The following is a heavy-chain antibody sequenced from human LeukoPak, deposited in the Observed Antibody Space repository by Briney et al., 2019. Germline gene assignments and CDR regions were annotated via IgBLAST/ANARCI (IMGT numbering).Heavy chain of an antibody. Sequence: GRSLRLSCAASGFTFSSYGMHWVRQAPGKGLEWVAVIWYDGSNKYYADSVKGRFTISRDNSKNTLYLQMNSLRAEDTAIYYCARVMGLLDPFDYWGQGTLVTVSS. CDR1: GFTFSSYG. CDR3: ARVMGLLDPFDY. J-gene: IGHJ4*02. D-gene: IGHD3-22*01. CDR2: IWYDGSNK. V-gene: IGHV3-33*01.